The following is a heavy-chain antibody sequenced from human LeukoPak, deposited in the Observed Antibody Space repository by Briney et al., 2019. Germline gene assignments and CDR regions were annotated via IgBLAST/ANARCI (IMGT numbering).Heavy chain of an antibody. J-gene: IGHJ4*02. V-gene: IGHV4-30-2*01. Sequence: TSETLSLTFTVSGGSISSGGYYWSWIRQPPGKGLEWIGYIYHSGSTYYNPSLKSRVTISVDRSKNQFSLKLSSVTAADTAVYYCATIAVAGPGDYWGQGTLVTVSS. CDR3: ATIAVAGPGDY. CDR1: GGSISSGGYY. CDR2: IYHSGST. D-gene: IGHD6-19*01.